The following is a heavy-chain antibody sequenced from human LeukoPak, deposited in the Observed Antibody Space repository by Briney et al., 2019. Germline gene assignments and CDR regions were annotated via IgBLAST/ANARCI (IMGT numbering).Heavy chain of an antibody. J-gene: IGHJ2*01. V-gene: IGHV1-69*04. CDR2: IIPILGIP. Sequence: SVKVSCKASGGTFSSYAISWVRQAPGQGLEWMGRIIPILGIPNYAQKFQGRVTITADKSTTTAYMELSSLRSEDTAVYYCATEAIVVVTARDYWCFDLWGRGTLVTVSS. D-gene: IGHD2-21*02. CDR3: ATEAIVVVTARDYWCFDL. CDR1: GGTFSSYA.